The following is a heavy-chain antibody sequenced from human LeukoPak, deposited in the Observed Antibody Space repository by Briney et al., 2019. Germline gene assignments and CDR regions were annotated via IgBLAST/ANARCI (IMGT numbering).Heavy chain of an antibody. J-gene: IGHJ5*02. Sequence: GGSLRLSCAASGFIFSNYWMSWVRQAPGKGLEWVANIKQDGSEKSYVDSVTGRLTISRDNAKNSLYLQMNSLRAEDTAVYYCAREISSSYRTEGRFDPWGQGTLVTVSS. CDR3: AREISSSYRTEGRFDP. CDR2: IKQDGSEK. D-gene: IGHD6-13*01. V-gene: IGHV3-7*01. CDR1: GFIFSNYW.